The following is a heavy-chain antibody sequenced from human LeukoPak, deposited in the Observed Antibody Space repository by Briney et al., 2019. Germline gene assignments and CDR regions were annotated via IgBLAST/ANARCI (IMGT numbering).Heavy chain of an antibody. CDR1: GFTFSSYW. V-gene: IGHV3-74*01. J-gene: IGHJ3*02. Sequence: PGGSLRLSCAASGFTFSSYWMHWVRHAPGKGLVWVSRINSDGSSTSYADSVKGRFTISRDNAKNTLYLQMNSLRAEDTAVYYCASVKRGLLWFGELKNAFDIWGQGTMVTVSS. CDR2: INSDGSST. D-gene: IGHD3-10*01. CDR3: ASVKRGLLWFGELKNAFDI.